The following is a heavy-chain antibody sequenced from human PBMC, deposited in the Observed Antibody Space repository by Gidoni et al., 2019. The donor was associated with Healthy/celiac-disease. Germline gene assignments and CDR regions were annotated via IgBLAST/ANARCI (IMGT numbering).Heavy chain of an antibody. Sequence: QVQLVQSGAEVKKPGSSVKVSCKASGVTFSSYAISWVRQAPGQGLEWMGGIIPIFGTANYAQKFQGRGTITAEESTSKAYMELSSLRSEDTAVYYCARPQGGGGVVPAASSLDYYYYYMDVWGKGTTVTVSS. CDR3: ARPQGGGGVVPAASSLDYYYYYMDV. V-gene: IGHV1-69*01. J-gene: IGHJ6*03. D-gene: IGHD2-2*01. CDR1: GVTFSSYA. CDR2: IIPIFGTA.